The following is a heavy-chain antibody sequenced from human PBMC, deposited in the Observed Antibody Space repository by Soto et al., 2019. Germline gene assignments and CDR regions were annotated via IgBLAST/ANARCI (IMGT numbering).Heavy chain of an antibody. D-gene: IGHD1-1*01. Sequence: SVKVSCKASGYTFTSFGIAWVRQARGQGLEWIGWIVVGSGNTNYAQKFQERVTITRDMSTSTAYMELSSLRSEDTAVYYCAASWGTGPRAFDIWGQGTMVTVSS. V-gene: IGHV1-58*02. CDR2: IVVGSGNT. J-gene: IGHJ3*02. CDR3: AASWGTGPRAFDI. CDR1: GYTFTSFG.